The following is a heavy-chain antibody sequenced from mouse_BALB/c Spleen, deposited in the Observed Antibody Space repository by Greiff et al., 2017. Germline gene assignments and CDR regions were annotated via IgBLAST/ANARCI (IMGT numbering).Heavy chain of an antibody. CDR1: GFTFSSYG. CDR3: ARDRYDYDPWFAY. Sequence: EVQVVESGGGLVQPGGSLKLSCAASGFTFSSYGMSWVRQTPDKRLELVATINSNGGSTYYPDSVKGRFTISRDNAKNTLYLQMSSLKSEDTAMYYCARDRYDYDPWFAYWGQGTLVTVSA. CDR2: INSNGGST. J-gene: IGHJ3*01. D-gene: IGHD2-4*01. V-gene: IGHV5-6-3*01.